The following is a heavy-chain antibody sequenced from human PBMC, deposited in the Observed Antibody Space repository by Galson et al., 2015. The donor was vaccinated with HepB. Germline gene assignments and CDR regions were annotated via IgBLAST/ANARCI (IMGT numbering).Heavy chain of an antibody. J-gene: IGHJ4*02. D-gene: IGHD3-22*01. CDR2: VSHDGSNT. CDR3: ARRSLYYDSSGYYYETRRLGELDY. V-gene: IGHV3-30*04. Sequence: SLRLSCAASGFIFSRNPLHWVRQAPGKGQEWVAAVSHDGSNTYYGDSVKGRFTVSRDNAKNTMFLQMNSLRPEDTAVYYCARRSLYYDSSGYYYETRRLGELDYWGQGILVTVSS. CDR1: GFIFSRNP.